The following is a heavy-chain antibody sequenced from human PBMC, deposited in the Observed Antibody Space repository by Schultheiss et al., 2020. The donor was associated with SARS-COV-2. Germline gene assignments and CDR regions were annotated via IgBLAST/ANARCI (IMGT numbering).Heavy chain of an antibody. J-gene: IGHJ4*02. V-gene: IGHV3-23*01. Sequence: GESLKISCAASGFTFSSCAMSWVRQAPGKGLEWVSAISGGGGSTYYADSVKGRFTISRDNSKNTLYLQMNSLRAEDTAVYYCARDMIQVWPRRTFDYWGQGTLVTVSS. CDR1: GFTFSSCA. CDR2: ISGGGGST. CDR3: ARDMIQVWPRRTFDY. D-gene: IGHD3-16*01.